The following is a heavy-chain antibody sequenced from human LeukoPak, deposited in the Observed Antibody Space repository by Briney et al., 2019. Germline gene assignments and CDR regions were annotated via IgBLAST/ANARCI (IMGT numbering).Heavy chain of an antibody. CDR1: GFTFSSYG. D-gene: IGHD3-22*01. V-gene: IGHV3-30*02. CDR3: ARDYGSGYPFDY. CDR2: IRYDGSNK. J-gene: IGHJ4*02. Sequence: AGGSLRLSCAASGFTFSSYGMHWVRQAPGKGLKWVAFIRYDGSNKYYADSVKGRFTISRDNSKNTLYLQMNSLRAEDTAVYYCARDYGSGYPFDYWGQGTLVTVSS.